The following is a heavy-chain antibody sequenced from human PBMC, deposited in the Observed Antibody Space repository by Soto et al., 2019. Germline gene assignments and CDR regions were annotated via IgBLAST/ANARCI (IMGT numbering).Heavy chain of an antibody. CDR2: IKQDGSEK. CDR3: ARADQYSSSTHYYYYYGMDV. Sequence: GGSLRLSCAASGFTFSSCWMSWVRQAPGKGLEWVANIKQDGSEKYYVDSVKGRFTISRDNAKNSLYLQMNSLRAEDTAVYYCARADQYSSSTHYYYYYGMDVWGQGTTVTVSS. D-gene: IGHD6-6*01. J-gene: IGHJ6*02. V-gene: IGHV3-7*01. CDR1: GFTFSSCW.